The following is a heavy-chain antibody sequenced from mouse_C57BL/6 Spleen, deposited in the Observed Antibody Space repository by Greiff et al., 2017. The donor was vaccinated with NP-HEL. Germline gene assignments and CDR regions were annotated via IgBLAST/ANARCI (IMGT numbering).Heavy chain of an antibody. CDR3: ARDYCRDFDC. Sequence: EVELQLSGPEVVEPGASAQMFCWASGCTFTDYNMLWVKQRHGKRVEGIGDINPNNGGTSYNQTFMGKATLTVNKSSSTAYMELHSLTSEDSAVYYCARDYCRDFDCWGKGTTLTFSS. CDR1: GCTFTDYN. D-gene: IGHD1-1*01. J-gene: IGHJ2*01. CDR2: INPNNGGT. V-gene: IGHV1-22*01.